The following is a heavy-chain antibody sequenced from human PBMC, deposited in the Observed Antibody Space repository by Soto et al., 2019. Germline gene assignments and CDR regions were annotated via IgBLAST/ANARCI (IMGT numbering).Heavy chain of an antibody. CDR2: IYYSGSP. Sequence: SETLSLTCTVSGVSISSSSYYCGWIRQPPGKGLEWIGSIYYSGSPYYNPSLKSRVTISVDTSKNQFSLKLSSVTAADTAVYYCARGRVDWFDPWGQGTLVTVS. D-gene: IGHD2-15*01. CDR1: GVSISSSSYY. CDR3: ARGRVDWFDP. V-gene: IGHV4-39*07. J-gene: IGHJ5*02.